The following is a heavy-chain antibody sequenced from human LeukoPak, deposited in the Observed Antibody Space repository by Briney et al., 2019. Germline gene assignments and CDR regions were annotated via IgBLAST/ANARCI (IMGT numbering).Heavy chain of an antibody. CDR1: GYTLTELS. CDR3: ATDPGSGSYLPFDY. CDR2: FDPEDGET. Sequence: ASVKVACKVSGYTLTELSMHWVRQAPGKGLEWMGGFDPEDGETIYAQKFQGRVTMTEDTSTDTAYMELSSLRSEDTAVYYCATDPGSGSYLPFDYWGQGTLVTVSS. V-gene: IGHV1-24*01. J-gene: IGHJ4*02. D-gene: IGHD3-10*01.